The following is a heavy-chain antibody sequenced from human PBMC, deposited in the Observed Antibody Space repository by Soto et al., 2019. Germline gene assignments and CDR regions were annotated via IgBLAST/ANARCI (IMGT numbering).Heavy chain of an antibody. CDR3: ARGVIAARPSGGMDV. D-gene: IGHD6-6*01. CDR2: IIPIFGTA. CDR1: GGTFSSYA. J-gene: IGHJ6*02. Sequence: QVQLVQSGAEVKKPGSSVKVSCKASGGTFSSYAISWVRQAPGQGLEWMGGIIPIFGTANYAQKFQGRVTINAGESTSTAYMGLGSLRSEDTAVYYCARGVIAARPSGGMDVWGQGTTVTVSS. V-gene: IGHV1-69*12.